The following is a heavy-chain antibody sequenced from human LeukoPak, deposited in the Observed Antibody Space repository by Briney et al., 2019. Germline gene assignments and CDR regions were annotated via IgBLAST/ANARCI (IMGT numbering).Heavy chain of an antibody. J-gene: IGHJ4*02. D-gene: IGHD5-24*01. V-gene: IGHV5-51*01. CDR1: GYSFTSYW. Sequence: GESLKISCKGSGYSFTSYWIGWVRQMPGKGLEWMGIIYPGDSDTRYSPSFQGQVTISADKSISTAYLQWSSLKASDTAMYYCARGFRGDGYNYWGAWGVGENFDYWGQGTLVTVSS. CDR3: ARGFRGDGYNYWGAWGVGENFDY. CDR2: IYPGDSDT.